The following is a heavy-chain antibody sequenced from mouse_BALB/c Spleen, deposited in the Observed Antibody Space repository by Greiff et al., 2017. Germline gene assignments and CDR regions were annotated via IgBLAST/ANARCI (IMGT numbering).Heavy chain of an antibody. CDR1: GYTFTDYE. J-gene: IGHJ3*01. CDR3: TRRGDYYGSSYPAWFAY. V-gene: IGHV1-15*01. D-gene: IGHD1-1*01. Sequence: VQLQQSGAELVRPGASVTLSCKASGYTFTDYEMHWVKQTPVHGLEWIGAIDPETGGTAYNQKFKGKATLTADKSSSTAYMELRSLTSEDSAVYYCTRRGDYYGSSYPAWFAYWGQGTLVTVSA. CDR2: IDPETGGT.